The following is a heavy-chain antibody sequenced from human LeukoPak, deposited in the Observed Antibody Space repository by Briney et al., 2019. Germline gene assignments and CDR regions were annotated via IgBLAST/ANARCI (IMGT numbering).Heavy chain of an antibody. CDR3: ARVVPAFTDAFDI. CDR1: GYTFTSYY. Sequence: GASVKVSCKASGYTFTSYYMHWVRQAPGQGLEWMGIINPSGGSASYAQKFQGRVTMTRDTSTSTVYMELSSLRSEDTAVYYCARVVPAFTDAFDIWGQGTMVTVSS. J-gene: IGHJ3*02. V-gene: IGHV1-46*03. CDR2: INPSGGSA. D-gene: IGHD2-2*01.